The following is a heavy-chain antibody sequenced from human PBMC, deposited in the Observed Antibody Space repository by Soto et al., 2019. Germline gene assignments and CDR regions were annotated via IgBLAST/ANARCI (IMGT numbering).Heavy chain of an antibody. V-gene: IGHV4-4*07. CDR1: GGSISSYY. CDR3: ARDDQTSYCSGGSCYYYYGMDV. J-gene: IGHJ6*02. Sequence: SETLSLTCTVSGGSISSYYWSWIRQPAGKGLEWIGRIYTSGSTNYNPSLKSRVTMSVDTSKNQFSLKLSSVTAADTAVYYCARDDQTSYCSGGSCYYYYGMDVWGQGTTVTVSS. D-gene: IGHD2-15*01. CDR2: IYTSGST.